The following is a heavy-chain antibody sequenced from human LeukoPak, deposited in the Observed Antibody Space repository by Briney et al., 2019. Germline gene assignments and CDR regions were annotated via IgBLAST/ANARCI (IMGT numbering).Heavy chain of an antibody. J-gene: IGHJ3*02. CDR1: GFTFSDYG. CDR3: SRTRISGIDGFDI. D-gene: IGHD2-15*01. V-gene: IGHV3-49*03. CDR2: IRSKPYGGTT. Sequence: GGSLRLSCTASGFTFSDYGVNWFRQAPGRGLEWVAFIRSKPYGGTTEYAASVKGRFSISRDDSTSIVYLQMNSLKTEDTALYYCSRTRISGIDGFDIWGQGTMVTVSS.